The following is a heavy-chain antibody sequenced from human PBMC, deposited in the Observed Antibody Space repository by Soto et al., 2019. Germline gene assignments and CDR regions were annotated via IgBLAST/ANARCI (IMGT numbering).Heavy chain of an antibody. CDR3: AKNRARVTTTWHFDY. Sequence: EVQLLESGGDFPQPGGSLRLSCAASGVTCSGYAMSWVRQAPGQGLVWVSVIHDGGNSAYYADSVKGRFTNSRDNSKNPRYRQMSSLRGGATAVYYCAKNRARVTTTWHFDYGGQGTLVTASS. J-gene: IGHJ4*02. V-gene: IGHV3-23*01. CDR1: GVTCSGYA. CDR2: IHDGGNSA. D-gene: IGHD4-17*01.